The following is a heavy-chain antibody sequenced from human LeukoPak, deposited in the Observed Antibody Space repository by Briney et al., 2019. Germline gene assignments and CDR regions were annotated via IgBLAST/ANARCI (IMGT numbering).Heavy chain of an antibody. CDR2: IKNPVDGGTA. CDR3: ATSRVGY. CDR1: GFTFSDAW. J-gene: IGHJ4*02. V-gene: IGHV3-15*01. D-gene: IGHD5/OR15-5a*01. Sequence: PGGSLRLSCSASGFTFSDAWMSWVRQAPGKGLEWVARIKNPVDGGTADYAAPVKGRFTISRDESKNTLYLQMNSLKTEDTAVYYCATSRVGYWGQGTLVTVSS.